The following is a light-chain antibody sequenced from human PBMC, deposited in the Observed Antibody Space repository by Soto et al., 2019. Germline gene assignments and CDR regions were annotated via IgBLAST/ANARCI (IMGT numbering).Light chain of an antibody. CDR1: QSVNSD. Sequence: DIVLTQSPVTLSASPGESATLSCRASQSVNSDLAWYQQKPGQAPTLLIYGAYIRAVGIPARFSGSGSGAEFTLTIRILQSEDFALYFCQQYNDWPRTFGQGTKVDIK. V-gene: IGKV3D-15*03. J-gene: IGKJ1*01. CDR2: GAY. CDR3: QQYNDWPRT.